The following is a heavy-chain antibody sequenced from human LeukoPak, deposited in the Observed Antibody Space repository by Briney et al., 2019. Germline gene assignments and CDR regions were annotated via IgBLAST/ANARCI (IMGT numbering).Heavy chain of an antibody. D-gene: IGHD6-19*01. CDR1: GYTFTGYY. V-gene: IGHV1-2*02. CDR2: INPNSGGT. J-gene: IGHJ4*02. CDR3: ARDIGSGWHWIGSKF. Sequence: ASVKVSCKASGYTFTGYYMHWVRQAPGQGLEWMGWINPNSGGTNYAKKFQGRVTLTRDTSFSTAYMELSRLTSDDTAVYYCARDIGSGWHWIGSKFWGQGTLVTVSS.